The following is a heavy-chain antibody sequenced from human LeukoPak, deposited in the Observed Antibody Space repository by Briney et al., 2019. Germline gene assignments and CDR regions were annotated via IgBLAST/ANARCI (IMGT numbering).Heavy chain of an antibody. V-gene: IGHV1-2*02. CDR1: GYSFTGYY. D-gene: IGHD3-22*01. CDR2: INPNSGGT. J-gene: IGHJ4*02. Sequence: ASVKVSCKASGYSFTGYYIHWVRQAPGQGLEWMGWINPNSGGTNYAQKFQGRVTMTRDTSISTAYMELSRLRSDDTAVYYCASLIPSSGRLLDYWGQGTLVTVSS. CDR3: ASLIPSSGRLLDY.